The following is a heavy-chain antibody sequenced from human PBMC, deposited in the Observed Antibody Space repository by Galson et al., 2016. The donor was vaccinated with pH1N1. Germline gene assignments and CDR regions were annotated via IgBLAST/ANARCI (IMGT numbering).Heavy chain of an antibody. Sequence: SLRLSCAASGFIFSDCWMSWVRQAPGKGLEWVAKINQDGSRKYYVDSMKGRCTISRDNAENSLSLQMNSLRVEDTALYYCATEDYYTSLYWGQGILVTVSP. J-gene: IGHJ4*02. D-gene: IGHD1-26*01. CDR1: GFIFSDCW. CDR3: ATEDYYTSLY. CDR2: INQDGSRK. V-gene: IGHV3-7*01.